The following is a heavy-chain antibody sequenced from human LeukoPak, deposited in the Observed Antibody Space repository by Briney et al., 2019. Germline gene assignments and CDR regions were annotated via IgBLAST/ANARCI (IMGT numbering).Heavy chain of an antibody. CDR3: ARVLKRWLQLNLDY. J-gene: IGHJ4*02. CDR2: IKQDGSEK. D-gene: IGHD5-24*01. CDR1: GFTFSSYW. Sequence: PGGSLRLSCAASGFTFSSYWMSWVRQALGKGLEWVATIKQDGSEKYYVDSVKGRFTISRDNAKNSLYLQMNSLRAEDTAVYYCARVLKRWLQLNLDYWGQGTLVTVSS. V-gene: IGHV3-7*01.